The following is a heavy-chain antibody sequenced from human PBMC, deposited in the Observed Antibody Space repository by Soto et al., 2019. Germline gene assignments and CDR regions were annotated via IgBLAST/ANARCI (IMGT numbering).Heavy chain of an antibody. Sequence: GGSLRLSCAASGFTFSSYTMNWVRQAPGKGLEWASSISSSGSYIHYADSVKGRFTISRDNAKNSLFLQMDSLRAEDTAVYYCARDVETSMDGLNYFDPWGQGTLVTVSS. D-gene: IGHD5-18*01. CDR3: ARDVETSMDGLNYFDP. CDR2: ISSSGSYI. CDR1: GFTFSSYT. V-gene: IGHV3-21*01. J-gene: IGHJ5*02.